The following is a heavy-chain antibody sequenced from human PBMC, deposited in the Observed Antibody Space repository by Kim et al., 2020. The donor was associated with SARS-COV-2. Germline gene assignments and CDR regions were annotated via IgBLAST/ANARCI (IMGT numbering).Heavy chain of an antibody. CDR1: GFIFSNYW. Sequence: GGSLRLSCAASGFIFSNYWMTWVRQAPGKGLEWVANIEPNENEKHYMDSVKGRFTISRDNAKNSLYLQMNILRAEDTAVYYCTRWDAFDFWGPGAMVTVSS. J-gene: IGHJ3*01. CDR3: TRWDAFDF. V-gene: IGHV3-7*03. CDR2: IEPNENEK.